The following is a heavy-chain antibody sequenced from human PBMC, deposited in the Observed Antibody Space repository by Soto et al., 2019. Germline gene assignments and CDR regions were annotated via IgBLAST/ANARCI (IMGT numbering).Heavy chain of an antibody. Sequence: GGSLRLSCAASGFTVSNNHMTWVRQAAGKGLELVSFVHGGGSTSYADSVKGRFTISRDNSKNTLYLQMDSLRAEDTAIYYCAGRLTTAASLDYWGRGTLVTVSS. D-gene: IGHD3-16*01. V-gene: IGHV3-53*01. CDR2: VHGGGST. CDR3: AGRLTTAASLDY. CDR1: GFTVSNNH. J-gene: IGHJ4*02.